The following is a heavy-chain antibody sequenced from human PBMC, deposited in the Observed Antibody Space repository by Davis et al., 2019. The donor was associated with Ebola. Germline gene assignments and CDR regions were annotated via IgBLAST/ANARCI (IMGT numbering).Heavy chain of an antibody. Sequence: GESLKISCAASGFTFSSYAMTWVRQAPGKGLEWVSTISGSGGSTYYADSVKGRFTISRDNSKNTLYLQMNSLRAEDTATYYCAKAWAYYYGSGTFYTDHWGQGTLVTVSS. CDR3: AKAWAYYYGSGTFYTDH. CDR2: ISGSGGST. J-gene: IGHJ4*02. V-gene: IGHV3-23*01. CDR1: GFTFSSYA. D-gene: IGHD3-10*01.